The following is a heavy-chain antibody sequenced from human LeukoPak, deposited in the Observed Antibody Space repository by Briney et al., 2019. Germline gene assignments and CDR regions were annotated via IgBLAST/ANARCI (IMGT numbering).Heavy chain of an antibody. CDR2: IKGNGNNI. J-gene: IGHJ3*02. CDR3: ATHRLSWEAFDI. CDR1: GFTLSDYW. D-gene: IGHD1-26*01. V-gene: IGHV3-74*01. Sequence: PGGSLRLSCAASGFTLSDYWMHWVRQTPGEGLVWVARIKGNGNNINYAGSVKGGFTISRDNVKNMLYLQMNRLRVEDTAVYYGATHRLSWEAFDIWGQGTMVTVSS.